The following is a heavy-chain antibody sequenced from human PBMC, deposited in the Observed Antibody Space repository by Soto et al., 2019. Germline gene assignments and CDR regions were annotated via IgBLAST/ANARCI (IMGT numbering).Heavy chain of an antibody. D-gene: IGHD6-6*01. CDR3: ATYSSSSGWFDP. V-gene: IGHV3-53*01. CDR2: IYSGGST. CDR1: WFTVSSNY. Sequence: YLRLSCAASWFTVSSNYMSCVLQAPGKGLEWVSFIYSGGSTSYADSVKGRFTISRDNSKNTLYLQMNSLRAEDTAVYYCATYSSSSGWFDPWGQGTLVTVSS. J-gene: IGHJ5*02.